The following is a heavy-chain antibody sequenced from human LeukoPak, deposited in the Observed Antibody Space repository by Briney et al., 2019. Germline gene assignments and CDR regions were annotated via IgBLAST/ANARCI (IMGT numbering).Heavy chain of an antibody. CDR1: GLAFSSLD. CDR2: ISDSGDRT. D-gene: IGHD6-19*01. Sequence: GGSLRLSCAASGLAFSSLDMGWVRQAPGKGLEWVSAISDSGDRTYYADSVKGRFTLSRDNSKNTLYLQMNSLRAEDTAVYYCAKDARRSSGWWFFDHWGQGTLVTVSS. J-gene: IGHJ4*02. CDR3: AKDARRSSGWWFFDH. V-gene: IGHV3-23*01.